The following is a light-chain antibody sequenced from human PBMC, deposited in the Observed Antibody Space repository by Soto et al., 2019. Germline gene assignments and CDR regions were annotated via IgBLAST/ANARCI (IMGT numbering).Light chain of an antibody. Sequence: DVVMTQSPLSLAVTLGQPASISCRSSQSLVYIDGNTYLSWFQQRPGQSPRRLISKVSNRDSGVPDRFSGSGSGTDFTLKISRVEAEDVGVYYCMQGTHWYTFGQGTKLEIK. CDR1: QSLVYIDGNTY. J-gene: IGKJ2*01. CDR2: KVS. CDR3: MQGTHWYT. V-gene: IGKV2-30*01.